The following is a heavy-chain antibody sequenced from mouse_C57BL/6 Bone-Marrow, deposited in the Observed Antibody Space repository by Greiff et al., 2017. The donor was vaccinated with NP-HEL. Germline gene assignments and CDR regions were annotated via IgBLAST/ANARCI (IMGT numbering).Heavy chain of an antibody. CDR1: GYTFTSYW. Sequence: QVQLQQPGAELVKPGASVKLSCKASGYTFTSYWMQWVKQRPGQGLEWIGEIDPSDSYTNYNQKFKGKATLTVDTSSSTAYMQLSSLTSEDSAVYYGARKEGCYGSSHWYFDVWGTGTTVTVSS. J-gene: IGHJ1*03. D-gene: IGHD1-1*01. CDR3: ARKEGCYGSSHWYFDV. CDR2: IDPSDSYT. V-gene: IGHV1-50*01.